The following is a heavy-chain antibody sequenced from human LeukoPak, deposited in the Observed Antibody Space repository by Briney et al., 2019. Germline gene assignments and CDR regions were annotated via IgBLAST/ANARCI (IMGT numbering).Heavy chain of an antibody. Sequence: GGSLRLSCAASGFTFSSYAMSWVRQAPGKGREWVSAISGSGGSTYYADSVKGRFTISRDNSKNTLYLQMNSLRAEDTAVYYCAKANPPRGASSGYPVKDGFDSWGQGTLVTVSS. CDR2: ISGSGGST. CDR3: AKANPPRGASSGYPVKDGFDS. J-gene: IGHJ5*01. D-gene: IGHD3-22*01. V-gene: IGHV3-23*01. CDR1: GFTFSSYA.